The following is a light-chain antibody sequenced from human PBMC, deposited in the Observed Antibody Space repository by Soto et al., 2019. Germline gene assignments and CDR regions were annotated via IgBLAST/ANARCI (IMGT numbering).Light chain of an antibody. J-gene: IGKJ1*01. CDR3: QQYNSYSWT. Sequence: DIQMTQSPSTLSASVGDRVTITCRASQSLNNWLAWYQQKPGNAPKLLIYNVSNLESGVPSRFSGSGSGTEFTLTISSLQPDDFATYYCQQYNSYSWTFGQGTKVEIK. CDR1: QSLNNW. V-gene: IGKV1-5*03. CDR2: NVS.